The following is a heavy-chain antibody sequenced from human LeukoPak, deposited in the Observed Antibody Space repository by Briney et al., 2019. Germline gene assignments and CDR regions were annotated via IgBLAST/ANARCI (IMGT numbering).Heavy chain of an antibody. V-gene: IGHV3-74*01. D-gene: IGHD2-8*01. J-gene: IGHJ2*01. CDR1: GFAFSSYW. CDR3: ARELRDYWYFDL. CDR2: IIIDGSII. Sequence: HPGPSLRLSWSTAGFAFSSYWIHSVRHHPGKWLGWVSRIIIDGSIITYADSVKGRFTISRDNAKDTLYVQMNSLRAEDTAVYYCARELRDYWYFDLWGRGTLVTVSS.